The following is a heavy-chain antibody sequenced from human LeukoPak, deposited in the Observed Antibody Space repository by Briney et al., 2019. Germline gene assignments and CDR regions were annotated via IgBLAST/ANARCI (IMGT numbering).Heavy chain of an antibody. CDR1: GFTVSSNY. CDR3: ARAAGGTSRDY. CDR2: ISSSGSTI. V-gene: IGHV3-11*04. Sequence: GGSLRLSCAASGFTVSSNYMSWVRQAPGKGLEWVSYISSSGSTIYYADSVKGRFTISRDNAKNSLYLQMNSLRDDDTAVYYCARAAGGTSRDYWGQGTLVTVSS. J-gene: IGHJ4*02. D-gene: IGHD1-26*01.